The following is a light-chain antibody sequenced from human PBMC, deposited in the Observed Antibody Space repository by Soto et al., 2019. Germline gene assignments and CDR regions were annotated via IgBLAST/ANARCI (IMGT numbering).Light chain of an antibody. Sequence: DIVMTQSPDSLAVSRGERATINCKSSQSVLYSSNNKNYLAWYQQKPGQPPKLLIYWASTRESGVPDRFSGSGSGTDFTLTISSLQAEDVAVYYCQQYYSTLRTFGQGTKVDIK. CDR3: QQYYSTLRT. CDR2: WAS. CDR1: QSVLYSSNNKNY. V-gene: IGKV4-1*01. J-gene: IGKJ1*01.